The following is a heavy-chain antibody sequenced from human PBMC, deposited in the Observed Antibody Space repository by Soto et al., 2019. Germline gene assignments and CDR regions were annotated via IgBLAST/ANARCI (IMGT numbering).Heavy chain of an antibody. D-gene: IGHD6-13*01. CDR2: IIPIFCTA. V-gene: IGHV1-69*06. Sequence: GASVKVSCKASGRTFSSYAISWVRQAPGQRLEWMGGIIPIFCTANYAQKFQGRVTITADKSTSTAYMELSSLRSEDTAVYYCASSGYSSSWYPMEYFQHWGQGTLVTVSS. CDR1: GRTFSSYA. J-gene: IGHJ1*01. CDR3: ASSGYSSSWYPMEYFQH.